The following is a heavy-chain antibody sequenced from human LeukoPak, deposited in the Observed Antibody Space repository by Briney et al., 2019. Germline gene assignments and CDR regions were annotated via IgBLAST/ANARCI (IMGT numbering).Heavy chain of an antibody. D-gene: IGHD1-26*01. CDR2: ITSNGDTT. J-gene: IGHJ4*02. V-gene: IGHV3-64*04. CDR3: AKGRGSPFYFEY. Sequence: GGSLRLSCSASGFTFSSYAMHWVRQAPGKGLQYVSAITSNGDTTYYADSVKGRFTISRDNSKNTLYLQMNSLRAEDTAVYYCAKGRGSPFYFEYWGQGTLVTVSS. CDR1: GFTFSSYA.